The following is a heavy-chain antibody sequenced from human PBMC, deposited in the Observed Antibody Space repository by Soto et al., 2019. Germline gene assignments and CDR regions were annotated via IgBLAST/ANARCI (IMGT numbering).Heavy chain of an antibody. V-gene: IGHV3-64D*06. J-gene: IGHJ4*02. CDR1: GLTSRSYA. Sequence: GGSVRLSCSASGLTSRSYAMHWDSQDQGEGLEYVSAISSNGGSTYYGDSVKSRFTISRDNSKITLYLQMSSVRAEYTAVYCCVRGSTMIVVVIQALDYWGQGTLVTVSS. D-gene: IGHD3-22*01. CDR2: ISSNGGST. CDR3: VRGSTMIVVVIQALDY.